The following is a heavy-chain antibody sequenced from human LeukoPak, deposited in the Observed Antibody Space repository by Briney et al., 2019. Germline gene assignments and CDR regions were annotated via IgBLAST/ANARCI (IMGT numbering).Heavy chain of an antibody. J-gene: IGHJ6*02. CDR3: ARDPPRYCSGGSCYPDTGYYYGMDV. D-gene: IGHD2-15*01. Sequence: SVNVSCKASGLTLTSYGIRWVRQAPGHGLEWMGWISAYNGNPNYAQMLQGRITMTTDTSTSTAYMELRRLRSDDTAVYYCARDPPRYCSGGSCYPDTGYYYGMDVWGQGTTVTVSS. CDR1: GLTLTSYG. V-gene: IGHV1-18*01. CDR2: ISAYNGNP.